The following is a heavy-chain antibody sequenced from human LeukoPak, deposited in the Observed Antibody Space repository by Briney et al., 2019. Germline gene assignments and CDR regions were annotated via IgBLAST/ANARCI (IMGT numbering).Heavy chain of an antibody. J-gene: IGHJ4*02. D-gene: IGHD3-22*01. CDR3: AREGRYYYDSSGYYSFFDY. CDR1: GFIFSNYA. V-gene: IGHV3-23*01. Sequence: GGSLRLSCAASGFIFSNYAVSWVRQAPGKGLEWVSAISDSGGSTYYADSVKGRFTISRDNSKNTLYLQMNSLRAEDTAVYYCAREGRYYYDSSGYYSFFDYWGQGTLVTVSS. CDR2: ISDSGGST.